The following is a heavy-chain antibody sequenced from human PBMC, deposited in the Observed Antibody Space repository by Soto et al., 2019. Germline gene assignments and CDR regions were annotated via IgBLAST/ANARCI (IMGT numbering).Heavy chain of an antibody. CDR1: GFTFSSYW. CDR3: ARSIAARLNWFDP. Sequence: EVQLVESGGGLVQPGGSLRLSCAASGFTFSSYWMSWVRQAPGKGLEWVANITQDGSEKYYVDSVKGRFTIYRDNAKNSLYLQMNSLRAEDTAVYYCARSIAARLNWFDPGGQGTLVTVSS. J-gene: IGHJ5*02. V-gene: IGHV3-7*01. D-gene: IGHD6-6*01. CDR2: ITQDGSEK.